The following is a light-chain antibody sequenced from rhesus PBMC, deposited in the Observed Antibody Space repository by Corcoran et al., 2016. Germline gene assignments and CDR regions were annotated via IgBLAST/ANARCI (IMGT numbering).Light chain of an antibody. J-gene: IGKJ3*01. CDR1: QGIRSY. CDR2: DAS. Sequence: DIQMTQSPSSLSASVGDTVTITCRASQGIRSYLNWYQQKPGKAPKLLIYDASSLESGVPSRFSGSGSGTDFALTISSLQPEEFAVYYCLQHNSYPFTFGPGTKLDIK. V-gene: IGKV1-28*03. CDR3: LQHNSYPFT.